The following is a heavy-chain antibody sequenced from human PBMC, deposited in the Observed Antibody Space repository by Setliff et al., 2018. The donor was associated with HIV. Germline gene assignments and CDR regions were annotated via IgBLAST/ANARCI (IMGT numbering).Heavy chain of an antibody. V-gene: IGHV4-59*08. CDR3: ARLRGLNLEPFDY. CDR1: GGSISSYY. D-gene: IGHD1-1*01. Sequence: TLSLTCTVSGGSISSYYWSWIRQPPGKGLEWIGYIYYSGSTNYNPSLKSRVTISVDTSTNKFSLKLSSVTAADTAVYYCARLRGLNLEPFDYWGQGTLVTVSS. J-gene: IGHJ4*02. CDR2: IYYSGST.